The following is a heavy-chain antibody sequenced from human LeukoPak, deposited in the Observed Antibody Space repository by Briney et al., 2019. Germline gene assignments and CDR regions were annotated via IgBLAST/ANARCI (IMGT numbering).Heavy chain of an antibody. CDR1: GGSISSGSYY. CDR3: ARDYDFWSGAYYFDY. D-gene: IGHD3-3*01. CDR2: IYTSGST. Sequence: SQTLSLTCRVSGGSISSGSYYWSWIRQPAGKGLEWIGRIYTSGSTNYNPFLKSRVTISVDTSKNQFSLKLSSVTAADTAVYYCARDYDFWSGAYYFDYWGQGTLVTVSS. V-gene: IGHV4-61*02. J-gene: IGHJ4*02.